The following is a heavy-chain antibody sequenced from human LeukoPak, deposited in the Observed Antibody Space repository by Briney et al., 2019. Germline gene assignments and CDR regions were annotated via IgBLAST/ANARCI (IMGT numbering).Heavy chain of an antibody. CDR1: GFTFSSYW. D-gene: IGHD4-17*01. CDR3: ARVSRNTVTTLQYFDY. CDR2: IKQDGSEK. Sequence: GGSLRLSCAASGFTFSSYWMSWVRQAPGKGLEWVANIKQDGSEKYYVDSVKGRFTISRDNAKNSLYLQMNSLRAEDTAVYYCARVSRNTVTTLQYFDYWGQGTPVTVSS. V-gene: IGHV3-7*01. J-gene: IGHJ4*02.